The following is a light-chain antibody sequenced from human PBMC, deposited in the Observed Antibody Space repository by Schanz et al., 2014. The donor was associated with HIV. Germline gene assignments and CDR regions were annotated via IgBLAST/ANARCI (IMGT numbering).Light chain of an antibody. CDR1: SSDVGSYNL. V-gene: IGLV2-14*02. J-gene: IGLJ2*01. Sequence: QSALTQPASVSGSPGQSITISCTGTSSDVGSYNLVSWYQHHPGKAPKLMIDEVSKRPSGVSNRFSGSKSGNTASLTISGLQAADEADYYCCSFTSSNTLVFGGGTKLTVL. CDR2: EVS. CDR3: CSFTSSNTLV.